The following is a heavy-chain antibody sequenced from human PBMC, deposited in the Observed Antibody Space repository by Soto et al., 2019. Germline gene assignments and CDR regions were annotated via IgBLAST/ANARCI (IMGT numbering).Heavy chain of an antibody. V-gene: IGHV1-3*01. CDR3: ARQYGSSWNFDY. D-gene: IGHD6-6*01. CDR2: INAGNANT. J-gene: IGHJ4*02. CDR1: GYTFTSNV. Sequence: ASVNVSCKASGYTFTSNVIHWVRQAPGQTLQWMGWINAGNANTLYSQNFQARVTFTRDTSASTAYMELSSLRSEDTAVYSCARQYGSSWNFDYWGQGTLVTVSS.